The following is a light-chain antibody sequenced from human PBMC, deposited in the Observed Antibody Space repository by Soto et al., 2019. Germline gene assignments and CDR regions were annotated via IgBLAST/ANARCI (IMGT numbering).Light chain of an antibody. V-gene: IGKV1-5*03. CDR1: QSISSW. J-gene: IGKJ1*01. CDR3: QQYSIYPET. CDR2: EAS. Sequence: DIQMTQSPSTLSASVGDRVTITCRASQSISSWLAWYQQKPGKAPNLLIYEASRLESAVPSRFSGSASGTEFTLTINSLQPDDFATYFCQQYSIYPETFGQGTKVEIK.